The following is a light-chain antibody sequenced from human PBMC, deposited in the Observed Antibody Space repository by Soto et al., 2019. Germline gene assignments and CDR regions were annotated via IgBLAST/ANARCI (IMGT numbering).Light chain of an antibody. V-gene: IGKV3-11*01. CDR3: QQRNNWPWT. J-gene: IGKJ1*01. CDR1: QSVSTY. CDR2: DAS. Sequence: DNVLTQSPDTLSLSPGERATLSCRASQSVSTYLAWYQQKPGQAPRLLIYDASNRATGIPARFSGSGSGTDFTLTISSLEPEDVAVYYCQQRNNWPWTFGQGTKVE.